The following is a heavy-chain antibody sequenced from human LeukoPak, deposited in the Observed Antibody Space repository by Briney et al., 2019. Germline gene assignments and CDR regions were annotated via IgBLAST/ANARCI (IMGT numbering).Heavy chain of an antibody. CDR1: GFTFSDYY. CDR2: ISSSGSTI. CDR3: AREGWFGESPFDY. V-gene: IGHV3-11*01. Sequence: PGGSLRLSCAASGFTFSDYYMSWIRQAPGKGLEWVSYISSSGSTIYYADSVKGRFTISRDNAKNSLYLQMDSLRAEDTAVYHCAREGWFGESPFDYWGQGTLVTVSS. D-gene: IGHD3-10*01. J-gene: IGHJ4*02.